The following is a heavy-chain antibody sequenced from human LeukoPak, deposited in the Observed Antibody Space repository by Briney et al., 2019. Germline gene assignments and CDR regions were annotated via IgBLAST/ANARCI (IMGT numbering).Heavy chain of an antibody. Sequence: GESLKISCKGSGYSFTNYWIGWVRQMPGKGLEWMGIIYPRDSDTRYSPSFQGQVTISADKSINSAYLQWSSLRASDTAIYYCARLRISTWYYFDYWGQGSLVTVSS. CDR1: GYSFTNYW. V-gene: IGHV5-51*01. CDR2: IYPRDSDT. CDR3: ARLRISTWYYFDY. D-gene: IGHD6-13*01. J-gene: IGHJ4*02.